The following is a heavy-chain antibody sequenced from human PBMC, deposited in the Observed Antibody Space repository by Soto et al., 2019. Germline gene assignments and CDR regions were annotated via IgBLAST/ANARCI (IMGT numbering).Heavy chain of an antibody. V-gene: IGHV2-5*02. CDR2: IYWDDDK. J-gene: IGHJ4*02. CDR3: AQRLDRSYFDY. Sequence: QITLKESGPTLVKPTQTLTLTCTLSGFSLRTSGVGVGWIRQPPGEALECLAVIYWDDDKRYSPSLRSRLTITRDTSKDQVVLTLTNMDPVDTGTYYCAQRLDRSYFDYWGQGILVTVSS. D-gene: IGHD3-9*01. CDR1: GFSLRTSGVG.